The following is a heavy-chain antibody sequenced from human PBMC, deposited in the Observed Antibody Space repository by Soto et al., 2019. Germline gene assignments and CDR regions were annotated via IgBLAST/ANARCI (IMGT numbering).Heavy chain of an antibody. CDR3: ARERTGTTSNWFDP. CDR2: MNPNSGNT. J-gene: IGHJ5*02. Sequence: QVQLVQSGAEVKKPGASVKVSCKASGYTFTSYDINWVRQATGHGLEWMGWMNPNSGNTVYAQKFQVRVTMTRDTSISTAYMELSSLRSEDTAVYSCARERTGTTSNWFDPWGQGTLVTVSS. CDR1: GYTFTSYD. D-gene: IGHD1-7*01. V-gene: IGHV1-8*01.